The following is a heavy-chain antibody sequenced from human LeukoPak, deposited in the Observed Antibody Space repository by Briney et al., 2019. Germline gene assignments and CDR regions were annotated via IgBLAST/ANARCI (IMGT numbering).Heavy chain of an antibody. V-gene: IGHV1-8*01. D-gene: IGHD3-10*01. CDR1: GYTFTSYD. CDR3: ARGRRMTRTLWFGLQTTNFDY. J-gene: IGHJ4*02. Sequence: ASVKVSCKASGYTFTSYDINWVRQATGQGLEWMGWMNPNSGNTGYAQKFQGRVTMTRNTSISTAYMELSSLRSEDTAVYYCARGRRMTRTLWFGLQTTNFDYWGQGTLVTVSS. CDR2: MNPNSGNT.